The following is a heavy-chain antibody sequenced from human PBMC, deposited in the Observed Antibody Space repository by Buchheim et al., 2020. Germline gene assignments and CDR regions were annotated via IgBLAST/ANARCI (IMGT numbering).Heavy chain of an antibody. CDR2: ISYDGSNK. V-gene: IGHV3-30*18. CDR1: GFTFSDYG. Sequence: QVQLVESGGGVVQSGRSLRLSCAASGFTFSDYGMHWVRQAPGKGLEWVAVISYDGSNKYYADYVKGRFTISRDNSKNTLYLQTDSLGAEDTAVYYCAKGSGYVGFNWFDPWGQGTL. CDR3: AKGSGYVGFNWFDP. D-gene: IGHD5-18*01. J-gene: IGHJ5*02.